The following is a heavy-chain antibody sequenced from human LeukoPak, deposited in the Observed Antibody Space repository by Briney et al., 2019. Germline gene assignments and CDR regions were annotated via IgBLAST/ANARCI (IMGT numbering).Heavy chain of an antibody. CDR2: ISYDGSNK. CDR1: GFTFSSYG. D-gene: IGHD6-13*01. J-gene: IGHJ5*02. Sequence: PGGSLRLSCAASGFTFSSYGMHWVRQAPGKGLEWVAVISYDGSNKYYADSVKSRFTISRDNSKNTLYLQMNSLRAEDTAVYYCARAIAAAGIKASGFGFDPWGQGTLVTVSS. V-gene: IGHV3-30*19. CDR3: ARAIAAAGIKASGFGFDP.